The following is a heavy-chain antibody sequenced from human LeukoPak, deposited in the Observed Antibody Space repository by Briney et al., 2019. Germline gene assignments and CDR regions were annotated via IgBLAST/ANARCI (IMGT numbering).Heavy chain of an antibody. CDR3: ARAAHLGYCSSTSCSSMDV. D-gene: IGHD2-2*01. J-gene: IGHJ6*02. Sequence: GSSVKVSCKASGGTFSSYAISWVRQAPGQGLEWMGRIIPILGIANYAQKFQGRVTITADKSTSTAYMELSSPRSEDTAVYYCARAAHLGYCSSTSCSSMDVWGQGTTVTVSS. CDR1: GGTFSSYA. CDR2: IIPILGIA. V-gene: IGHV1-69*04.